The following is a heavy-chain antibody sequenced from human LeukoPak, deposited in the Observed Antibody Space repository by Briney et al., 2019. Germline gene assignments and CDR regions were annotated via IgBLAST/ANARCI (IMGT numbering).Heavy chain of an antibody. D-gene: IGHD5-12*01. J-gene: IGHJ4*02. V-gene: IGHV4-34*01. Sequence: SETLSLTCAVYGGSFSGYYWSWIRQPPGKGLEWIGEINHSGSTNYNPSLKSRVTISVDTSKNQFSLKLSSVTAADTAVYYCAREPSGYDWADYWGQGTLVTVSS. CDR2: INHSGST. CDR1: GGSFSGYY. CDR3: AREPSGYDWADY.